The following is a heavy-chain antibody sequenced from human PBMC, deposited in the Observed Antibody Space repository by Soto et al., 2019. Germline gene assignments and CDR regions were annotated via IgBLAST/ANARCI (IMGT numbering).Heavy chain of an antibody. CDR3: ASRGYSGYGFDY. Sequence: SETLSLTCTVSGGSISSYYWSRIRQPPGKGLEWIGYIYYSGSTNYNPSLKSRVTISVDTSKNQFSLKLSSVTAADTAVYYCASRGYSGYGFDYWGQGTLVTVSS. CDR2: IYYSGST. J-gene: IGHJ4*02. D-gene: IGHD5-12*01. CDR1: GGSISSYY. V-gene: IGHV4-59*01.